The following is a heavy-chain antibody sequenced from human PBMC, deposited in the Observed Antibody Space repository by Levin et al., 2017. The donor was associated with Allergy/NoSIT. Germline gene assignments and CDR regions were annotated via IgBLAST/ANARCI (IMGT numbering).Heavy chain of an antibody. CDR2: ISYDGTNT. Sequence: PGGSLRLSCAASGFSFSSYGMHWVRQAPGKGLEWVTYISYDGTNTYYGDSVKGRFTISRDNSKNTLYLQMNSLRVEDTAIYYCAKLSDSCKATFIGYWGQGSLVAVYS. J-gene: IGHJ4*02. CDR1: GFSFSSYG. D-gene: IGHD5-12*01. V-gene: IGHV3-30*18. CDR3: AKLSDSCKATFIGY.